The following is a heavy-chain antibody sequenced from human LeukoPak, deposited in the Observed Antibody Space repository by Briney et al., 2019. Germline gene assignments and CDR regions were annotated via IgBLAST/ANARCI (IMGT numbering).Heavy chain of an antibody. J-gene: IGHJ4*02. CDR3: ARGSTTWYASLDY. Sequence: PSETLSLTCTVSGGSISSGGYYWSWIRQPPGKGLEWIGYIYHSGSTYYNPSLKSRVTLSLDTSKNQFSLKLTSVTAADTAVYYCARGSTTWYASLDYWGQGTLVTVSS. V-gene: IGHV4-30-2*01. D-gene: IGHD6-13*01. CDR2: IYHSGST. CDR1: GGSISSGGYY.